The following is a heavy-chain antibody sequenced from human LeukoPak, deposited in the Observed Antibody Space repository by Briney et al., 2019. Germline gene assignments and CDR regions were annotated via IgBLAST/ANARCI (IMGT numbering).Heavy chain of an antibody. V-gene: IGHV1-69*05. CDR1: GGTFSSYA. Sequence: GASVKVSCKASGGTFSSYAISWVRQAPGQGLEWMGGIIPIFSTANYAQKFQGRVTITTDESTSTAYMELSSLRSEDTAVYYCARASWGCLSGGSCYSLDYWGQGTLVTVSS. J-gene: IGHJ4*02. CDR3: ARASWGCLSGGSCYSLDY. D-gene: IGHD2-15*01. CDR2: IIPIFSTA.